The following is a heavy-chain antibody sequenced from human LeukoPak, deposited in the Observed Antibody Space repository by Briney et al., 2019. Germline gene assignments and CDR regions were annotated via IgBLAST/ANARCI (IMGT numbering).Heavy chain of an antibody. D-gene: IGHD3-22*01. Sequence: SVKVSCKASGGTFSSYAISWVRQAPGQGLEWMGGIIPIFGTANYAQKFQGRVTITADESTSTAYMELSSLRSEDTAVYYCARVGQDYYDSSGYYRYWGQGTLVTVSS. CDR1: GGTFSSYA. V-gene: IGHV1-69*13. CDR2: IIPIFGTA. J-gene: IGHJ4*02. CDR3: ARVGQDYYDSSGYYRY.